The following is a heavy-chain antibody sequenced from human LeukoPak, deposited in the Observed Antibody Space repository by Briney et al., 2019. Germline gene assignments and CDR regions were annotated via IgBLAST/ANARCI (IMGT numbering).Heavy chain of an antibody. V-gene: IGHV1-18*04. CDR1: GYTFTSYG. J-gene: IGHJ4*02. D-gene: IGHD2-2*02. Sequence: ASVKVSCKASGYTFTSYGISWVRQAPGQGLEWMGWISAYNGNTNYAQKLQGRVTMTTDTSTSTAYMELRSLRSEDTAVYYCAREALYCSSTSCYTVIEGYCFDYWGQGTLVTVSS. CDR3: AREALYCSSTSCYTVIEGYCFDY. CDR2: ISAYNGNT.